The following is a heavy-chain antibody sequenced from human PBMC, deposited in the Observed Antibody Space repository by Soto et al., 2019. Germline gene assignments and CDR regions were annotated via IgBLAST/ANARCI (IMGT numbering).Heavy chain of an antibody. D-gene: IGHD2-15*01. Sequence: EVQLVESGGGLVKPGGSLRLSCAASGFTFSSYSMNWVRQAPGKGLERVSSISSSSSYIYYADSVKGRFTISRDNAKNSLYLQMNSLRAEDTAVYYCASQGYCSGGSCYPAGYGMDVWGQGTTVSVSS. CDR3: ASQGYCSGGSCYPAGYGMDV. V-gene: IGHV3-21*01. J-gene: IGHJ6*02. CDR2: ISSSSSYI. CDR1: GFTFSSYS.